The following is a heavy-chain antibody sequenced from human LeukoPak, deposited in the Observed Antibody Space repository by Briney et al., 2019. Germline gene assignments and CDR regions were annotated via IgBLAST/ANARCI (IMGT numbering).Heavy chain of an antibody. V-gene: IGHV1-2*02. CDR1: GYNFGIYG. D-gene: IGHD3-3*01. CDR3: ARALFGVVGL. J-gene: IGHJ4*02. CDR2: INPNSGGT. Sequence: GASVKVSCKASGYNFGIYGITWVRQAPGQGLEWMGWINPNSGGTNYAQKFQGRVTMTRDTSISTAYMELSRLRSDDTAVYYCARALFGVVGLWGQGTLVTVSS.